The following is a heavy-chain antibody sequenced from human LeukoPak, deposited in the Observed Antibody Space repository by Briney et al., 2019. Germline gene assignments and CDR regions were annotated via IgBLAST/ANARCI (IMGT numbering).Heavy chain of an antibody. CDR2: IYYSGST. J-gene: IGHJ4*02. D-gene: IGHD5-12*01. Sequence: PSETLSLTGTVSGASISSYYWSWIRQPPGKGLEWMGNIYYSGSTNYNPSLKSRVTISVDTSKNQFSLKLSSVTAADTAVYYCAAAGYSGYDPPFDYWGQGTLVTVSS. CDR1: GASISSYY. V-gene: IGHV4-59*01. CDR3: AAAGYSGYDPPFDY.